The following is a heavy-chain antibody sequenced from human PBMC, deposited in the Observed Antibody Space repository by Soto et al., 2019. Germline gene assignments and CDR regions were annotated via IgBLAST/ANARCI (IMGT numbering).Heavy chain of an antibody. D-gene: IGHD3-9*01. CDR1: GFTFSSYW. V-gene: IGHV3-74*01. J-gene: IGHJ6*03. CDR2: INSDGSST. CDR3: ARDYLKYDILTGYGPLNYMDV. Sequence: GGSLRLSCAASGFTFSSYWMHWVRQAPGKGLVWVSRINSDGSSTSYVDSVKGRSTISRDNAKNTLYLQMNSLRAEDTAVYYCARDYLKYDILTGYGPLNYMDVWGKGTTVTVSS.